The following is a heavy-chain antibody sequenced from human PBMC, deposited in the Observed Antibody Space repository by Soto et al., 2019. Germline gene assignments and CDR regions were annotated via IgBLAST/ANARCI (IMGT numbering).Heavy chain of an antibody. CDR1: GFTFSSYA. CDR2: ISGSGGST. CDR3: AKSSYSSGWYDRL. V-gene: IGHV3-23*01. J-gene: IGHJ4*02. D-gene: IGHD6-19*01. Sequence: PGGSLRLSCAASGFTFSSYAMSWVRQDPGKGLEWVSAISGSGGSTYYADSVKGRFTISRDNSKNTLYLQMNSLRAEDTAVYYCAKSSYSSGWYDRLWGQGTLVTVSS.